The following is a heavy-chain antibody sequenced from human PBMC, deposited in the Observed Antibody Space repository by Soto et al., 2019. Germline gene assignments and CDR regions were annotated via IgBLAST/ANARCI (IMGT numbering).Heavy chain of an antibody. J-gene: IGHJ6*02. CDR3: IWQQDFYYGRAV. CDR2: IKSKGGGGTA. V-gene: IGHV3-15*07. Sequence: EVQLVESGGGLVTPGGSLTLSCAASGFSFSPAWMNWVRQAPGKGLEWVGLIKSKGGGGTADYAAPVKGRFIISRDDSKNPRYLQMNSLKPEDTALYYCIWQQDFYYGRAVWGQGTTVTVSS. CDR1: GFSFSPAW. D-gene: IGHD6-13*01.